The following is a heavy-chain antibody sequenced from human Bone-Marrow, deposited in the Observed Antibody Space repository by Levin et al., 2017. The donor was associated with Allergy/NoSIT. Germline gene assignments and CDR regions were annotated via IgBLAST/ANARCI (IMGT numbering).Heavy chain of an antibody. Sequence: GESLKISCKASGYTFTSYDINWVRQATGQGLEWMGWMNPNSGNTGYAQKFQGRVTMTRNTSISTAYMELSSLRSEDTAVYYCARPRLRWGQDAFDIWGQGTMVTVSS. J-gene: IGHJ3*02. D-gene: IGHD4-23*01. V-gene: IGHV1-8*01. CDR2: MNPNSGNT. CDR1: GYTFTSYD. CDR3: ARPRLRWGQDAFDI.